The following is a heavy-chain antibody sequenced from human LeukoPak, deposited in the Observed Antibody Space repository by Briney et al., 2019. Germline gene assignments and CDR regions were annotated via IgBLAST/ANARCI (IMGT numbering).Heavy chain of an antibody. V-gene: IGHV1-18*01. J-gene: IGHJ3*02. CDR2: ISAYNGNT. CDR3: ARDFLSGSYYRGAFDI. D-gene: IGHD1-26*01. Sequence: ASVKVSCKASGYTFTSYGISWVRQAPGQRLEWMGWISAYNGNTNYAQKLQGRVTMTTDTSTSTAYMELRSLRSDDTAVYYCARDFLSGSYYRGAFDIWGQGTMVTVSS. CDR1: GYTFTSYG.